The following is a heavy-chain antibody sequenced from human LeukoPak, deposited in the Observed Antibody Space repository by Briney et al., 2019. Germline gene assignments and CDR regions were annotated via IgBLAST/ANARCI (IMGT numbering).Heavy chain of an antibody. J-gene: IGHJ6*02. Sequence: SQTLSLTCTVSGGSISSGDYYWSWIRQPPGKGLEWIGYIYYSGSTYYNPSLKSRVTISVDTSKNQFSLKLSSVTAADTAVYYCARGGPDTEYGMDVWGQGTTVTVSS. CDR3: ARGGPDTEYGMDV. D-gene: IGHD1-14*01. V-gene: IGHV4-30-4*01. CDR2: IYYSGST. CDR1: GGSISSGDYY.